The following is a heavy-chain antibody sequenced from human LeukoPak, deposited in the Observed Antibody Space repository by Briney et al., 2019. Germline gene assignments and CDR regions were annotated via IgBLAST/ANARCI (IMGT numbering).Heavy chain of an antibody. CDR3: ARRQTTVTHSYYYYYMDV. D-gene: IGHD4-17*01. J-gene: IGHJ6*03. CDR1: GGSISSGSYY. CDR2: IYTSGST. Sequence: SQTLSLTCTVSGGSISSGSYYWSWIRQPAGKGLEWVGRIYTSGSTNYNPSLKSRVTRSVDTSKNQFSLKLSSVTAADTAVYYCARRQTTVTHSYYYYYMDVWGKGTTVTVSS. V-gene: IGHV4-61*02.